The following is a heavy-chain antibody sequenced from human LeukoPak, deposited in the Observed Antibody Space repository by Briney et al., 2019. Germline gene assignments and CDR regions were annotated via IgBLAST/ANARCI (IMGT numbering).Heavy chain of an antibody. V-gene: IGHV1-2*02. CDR3: SRGSITNWNWFDP. D-gene: IGHD1-1*01. CDR2: INPKSGGT. CDR1: GYVFTDYS. Sequence: ASVKVSCKASGYVFTDYSIHWVRQAPGQGLEWVGWINPKSGGTNSAQKFQGRVTMTRDTSITTAYTELGRLTSDDTAVYYCSRGSITNWNWFDPWGQGTLVTVSS. J-gene: IGHJ5*02.